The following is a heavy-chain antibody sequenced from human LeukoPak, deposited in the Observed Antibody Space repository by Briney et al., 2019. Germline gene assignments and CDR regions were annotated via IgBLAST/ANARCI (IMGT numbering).Heavy chain of an antibody. Sequence: GGSLRLSCATSGFTFSSYGMNWVRQAPGKGLEWLASIRSHNSDTYYADSLKGRFTISRDNSKNTLYLQMDNLSVDDTAVFYCVNGESFYGDCGFDYWGQGTLVTVSS. V-gene: IGHV3-30*02. CDR2: IRSHNSDT. CDR3: VNGESFYGDCGFDY. J-gene: IGHJ4*02. CDR1: GFTFSSYG. D-gene: IGHD2-21*01.